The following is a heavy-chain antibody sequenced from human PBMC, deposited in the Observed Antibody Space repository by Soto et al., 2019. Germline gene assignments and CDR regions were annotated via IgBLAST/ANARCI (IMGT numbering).Heavy chain of an antibody. V-gene: IGHV4-59*01. J-gene: IGHJ6*03. CDR1: GGSISSYY. CDR3: ARGVGRGLHLGELSLFGLNHYYYYYYMDV. D-gene: IGHD3-16*02. CDR2: IYYSGST. Sequence: SETLSLTCTVSGGSISSYYWSWIRQPPGKGLEWIGYIYYSGSTNYNPSLKSRVTISVDTSKNQFSLKLSSVTAADTAVYYCARGVGRGLHLGELSLFGLNHYYYYYYMDVWGKGTTVTVSS.